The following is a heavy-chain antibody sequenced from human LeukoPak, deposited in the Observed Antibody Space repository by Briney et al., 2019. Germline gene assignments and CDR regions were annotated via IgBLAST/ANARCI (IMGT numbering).Heavy chain of an antibody. CDR3: ARGGYYGSGRYYFDS. D-gene: IGHD3-3*01. V-gene: IGHV3-30*04. CDR1: GFTFSSYA. Sequence: GGSLRLSCAASGFTFSSYAMHWVRQAPGKGLEWVALISYDGSNKYYADSVKGRFTISRDNSKNTLYLQMNSLRAEDTAVYYCARGGYYGSGRYYFDSWGQGTLVTVSS. CDR2: ISYDGSNK. J-gene: IGHJ4*02.